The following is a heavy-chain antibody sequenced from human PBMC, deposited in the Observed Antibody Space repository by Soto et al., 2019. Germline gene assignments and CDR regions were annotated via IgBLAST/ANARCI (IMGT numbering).Heavy chain of an antibody. V-gene: IGHV1-2*04. Sequence: ASVKVSCKASGYTFTGYYMHWMRQAPGQGLEWMGWINPNSGETDYAQNFQGWVTMTRDMSASTAYMELSRLKSNDTAVYYCARGGGLNYYYYMDVWGKGTTVTVSS. CDR3: ARGGGLNYYYYMDV. CDR2: INPNSGET. CDR1: GYTFTGYY. J-gene: IGHJ6*03.